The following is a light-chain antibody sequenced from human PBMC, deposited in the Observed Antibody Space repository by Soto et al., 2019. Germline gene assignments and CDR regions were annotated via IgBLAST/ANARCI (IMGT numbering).Light chain of an antibody. CDR1: QSVTGTY. V-gene: IGKV3-20*01. Sequence: EIVLTQSPGTLSLSPGERVTLSCRASQSVTGTYLAWHQQKPGQAPRLLIFAASSRATGIPDRFSGSGSGTDFTLTISRLEPEDFAVYYCQQYGSTPWTFGQGTKVEVK. CDR3: QQYGSTPWT. CDR2: AAS. J-gene: IGKJ1*01.